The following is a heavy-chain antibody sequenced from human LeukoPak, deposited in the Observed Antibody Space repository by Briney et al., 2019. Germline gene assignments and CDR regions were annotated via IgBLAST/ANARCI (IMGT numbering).Heavy chain of an antibody. CDR2: ISGSGGST. CDR3: AKDAPEYSSSSWDAFDI. J-gene: IGHJ3*02. CDR1: RFTFSSYA. D-gene: IGHD6-6*01. V-gene: IGHV3-23*01. Sequence: GGSLRLSCAASRFTFSSYAMSWVRQAPGKGLEWVSGISGSGGSTYYADSVKGRFTIYRDNSKNTLYLQMNSLRAEDTAIYYCAKDAPEYSSSSWDAFDIWGQGTMVTVSS.